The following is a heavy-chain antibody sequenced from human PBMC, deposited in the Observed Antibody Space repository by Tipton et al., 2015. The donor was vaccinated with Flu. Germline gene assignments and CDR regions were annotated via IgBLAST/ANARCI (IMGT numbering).Heavy chain of an antibody. CDR1: GYTINSYG. D-gene: IGHD3-22*01. Sequence: VQLVQSGGEVRKPGASVKVSCQASGYTINSYGISWVRQAPGQGLEWMGWISAYNGNTNYADSLQGRVTMTTDTSTKTVFMELRSLRSDDTAVYYCASADYDSSGYYYAYWGQGTLVSVSS. CDR3: ASADYDSSGYYYAY. J-gene: IGHJ4*02. V-gene: IGHV1-18*04. CDR2: ISAYNGNT.